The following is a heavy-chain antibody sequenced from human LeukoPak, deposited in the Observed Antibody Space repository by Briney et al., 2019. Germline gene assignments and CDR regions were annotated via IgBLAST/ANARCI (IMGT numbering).Heavy chain of an antibody. CDR3: ARDLFGQQWLVAPTVFDY. CDR2: INPNSGGT. D-gene: IGHD6-19*01. J-gene: IGHJ4*02. V-gene: IGHV1-2*02. CDR1: GYTFTGYY. Sequence: ASVKVSCKASGYTFTGYYMHWVRQAPGQGLEWMGWINPNSGGTNYAQKFQGRVTMTRDTSISTAYMELSRLRSDDTAVYYCARDLFGQQWLVAPTVFDYWGQGTLVTVSS.